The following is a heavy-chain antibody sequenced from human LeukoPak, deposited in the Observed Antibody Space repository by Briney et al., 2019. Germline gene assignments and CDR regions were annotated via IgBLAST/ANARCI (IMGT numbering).Heavy chain of an antibody. Sequence: GRSLRLSCVASGFTFDDYAMHWVRQAPGKGLEWVSGITWHSENIDYADSVKGRFTISRDNAKNSLYLQMNNLRAEDTALYFCVAVPETDFWIGFYLDYWGQGTLVTVSS. CDR1: GFTFDDYA. D-gene: IGHD3-3*01. CDR3: VAVPETDFWIGFYLDY. J-gene: IGHJ4*02. CDR2: ITWHSENI. V-gene: IGHV3-9*01.